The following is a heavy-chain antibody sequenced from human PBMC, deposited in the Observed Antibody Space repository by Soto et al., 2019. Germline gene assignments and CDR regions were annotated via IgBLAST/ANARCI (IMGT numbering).Heavy chain of an antibody. CDR1: GFTFSSYW. D-gene: IGHD3-22*01. J-gene: IGHJ4*02. Sequence: EVQLVESGGGLVQPGESLTLSCAASGFTFSSYWMHWVRQAPGKGLVWVSRIKSDGSGTYYADFVKGRLTISRDNAKNTLYLQMTSLRVEDTAVYFCARGYGDRYDGNGYLGRHWGQGTLVTVSS. V-gene: IGHV3-74*01. CDR2: IKSDGSGT. CDR3: ARGYGDRYDGNGYLGRH.